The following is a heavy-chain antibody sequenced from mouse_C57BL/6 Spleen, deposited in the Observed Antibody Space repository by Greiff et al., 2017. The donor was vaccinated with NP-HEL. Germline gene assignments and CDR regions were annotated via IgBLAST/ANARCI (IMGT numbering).Heavy chain of an antibody. J-gene: IGHJ2*01. CDR2: IYPSDSET. D-gene: IGHD2-3*01. CDR1: GYTFTSYW. Sequence: VQLQQPGAELVRPGSSVKLSCKASGYTFTSYWMDWVKQRPGQGLEWIGNIYPSDSETHYNQKFKDKATLTVDKSSSTAYMQLSSLTSEDSAFYYCARLYDGYYNYWGQGTTLTVSS. V-gene: IGHV1-61*01. CDR3: ARLYDGYYNY.